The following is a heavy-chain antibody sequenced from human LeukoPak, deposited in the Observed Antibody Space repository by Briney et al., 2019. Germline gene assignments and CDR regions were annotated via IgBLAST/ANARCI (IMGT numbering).Heavy chain of an antibody. D-gene: IGHD6-13*01. J-gene: IGHJ4*02. CDR2: ISGSGGST. V-gene: IGHV3-23*01. CDR1: GFTFSRYA. Sequence: GGFLRLSCAASGFTFSRYAMSWVRQAPGKGLEWVSAISGSGGSTYYADSVKGRFTISRDNSKNTLYLQMNSLRAEDTAVYYCAKDLSSSWYLYYFDYWGQGTLVTVSS. CDR3: AKDLSSSWYLYYFDY.